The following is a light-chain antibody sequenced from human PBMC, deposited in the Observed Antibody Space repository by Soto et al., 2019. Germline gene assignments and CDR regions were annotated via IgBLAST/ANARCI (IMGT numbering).Light chain of an antibody. J-gene: IGKJ2*01. CDR1: QRISNY. CDR2: AAS. CDR3: RQSYSTLDYT. V-gene: IGKV1-39*01. Sequence: DIQMTQSPSSLSASVGDRVTITCRASQRISNYLNWYQHKPGKAPRLLIYAASSLQSGVPSRFSGSGYGTDFTLAISSLQPEDFATFYWRQSYSTLDYTFGQGTKVEIK.